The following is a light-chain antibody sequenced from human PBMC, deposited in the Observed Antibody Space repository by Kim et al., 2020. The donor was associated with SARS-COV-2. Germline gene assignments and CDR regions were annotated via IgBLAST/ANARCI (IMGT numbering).Light chain of an antibody. J-gene: IGLJ3*02. V-gene: IGLV3-19*01. Sequence: SSELTQDPAVSVALGQTLRITCQGDSLRTNYASWYQQKPGQAPILVIYGKNNRPSGIPDRFSGSSSGNTASLTITGAQAEDEADYYCKCRYSSANHWVFGGGTQLTVL. CDR2: GKN. CDR3: KCRYSSANHWV. CDR1: SLRTNY.